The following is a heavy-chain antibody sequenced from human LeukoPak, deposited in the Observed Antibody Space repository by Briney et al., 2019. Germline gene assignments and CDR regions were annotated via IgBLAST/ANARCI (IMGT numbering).Heavy chain of an antibody. CDR3: AKDYVVRGVIRYFDY. J-gene: IGHJ4*02. D-gene: IGHD3-10*01. CDR2: ISGSCGRT. V-gene: IGHV3-23*01. CDR1: GVTFSSYA. Sequence: GGSLRLSCAASGVTFSSYAMSWGRQAPGKGVEWGSAISGSCGRTYYADSVKGRFTISRDNSKNTLYLQMNSLRAEDTAVYYCAKDYVVRGVIRYFDYWGQGTLVTVSS.